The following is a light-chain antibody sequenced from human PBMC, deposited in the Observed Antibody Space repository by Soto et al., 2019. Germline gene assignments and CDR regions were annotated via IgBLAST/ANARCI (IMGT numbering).Light chain of an antibody. CDR2: RAS. V-gene: IGKV1-9*01. J-gene: IGKJ3*01. Sequence: IQLTQSPSFLSASVGDRVIITCRASQDINRYVAWYQQKSGQAPKLLIYRASNLRPGVPSRFSGSGSGTDFTLTINRLEPEDFAVYYCQQHGGSPLFSFGPGTKLDFK. CDR1: QDINRY. CDR3: QQHGGSPLFS.